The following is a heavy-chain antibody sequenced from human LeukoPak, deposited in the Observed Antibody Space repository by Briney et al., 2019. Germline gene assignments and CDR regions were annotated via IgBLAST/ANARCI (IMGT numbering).Heavy chain of an antibody. V-gene: IGHV6-1*01. CDR2: TYYRSKWSN. J-gene: IGHJ4*02. CDR1: GDSVSSNSVA. D-gene: IGHD1-26*01. CDR3: ARDWFSGGYYRFDS. Sequence: SQTLSLTCAISGDSVSSNSVAWNWIRQSPSRGLEWLGRTYYRSKWSNDYAVSVKSRMTINPDTTKNQFSLQLSSVTPEDTAVYYCARDWFSGGYYRFDSWGQGILATVSS.